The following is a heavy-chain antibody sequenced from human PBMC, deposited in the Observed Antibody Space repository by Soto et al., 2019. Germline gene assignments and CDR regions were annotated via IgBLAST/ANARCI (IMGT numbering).Heavy chain of an antibody. V-gene: IGHV1-58*01. D-gene: IGHD1-26*01. CDR2: IVVGSGNT. CDR3: ATQREGATYYSDY. Sequence: QMQLVQSGPEVKKPGTSVKVSCKASTFTFTSSAVQWVRQARGQRLEWIGWIVVGSGNTKYAQNFQERVTITRDMSSGTAYLELISLRSEDTSVDYCATQREGATYYSDYWGQGTLLTVS. CDR1: TFTFTSSA. J-gene: IGHJ4*02.